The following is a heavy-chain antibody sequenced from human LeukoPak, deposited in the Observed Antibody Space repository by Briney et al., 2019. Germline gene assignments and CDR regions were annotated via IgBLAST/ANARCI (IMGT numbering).Heavy chain of an antibody. Sequence: NPGGSLRLSCAASGFTFSDYYMSWIRQAPGKGLEWVSYISGSGTSIYYADSVKGRFIISRDNAKNSLYLQMNSLRAEDTAVYYCARDLYFDTFYGNWFDPWGQGTLVSVSS. V-gene: IGHV3-11*04. CDR2: ISGSGTSI. D-gene: IGHD4-17*01. CDR1: GFTFSDYY. J-gene: IGHJ5*02. CDR3: ARDLYFDTFYGNWFDP.